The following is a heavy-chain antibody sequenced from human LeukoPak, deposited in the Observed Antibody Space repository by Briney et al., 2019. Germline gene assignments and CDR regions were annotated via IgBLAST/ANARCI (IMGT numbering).Heavy chain of an antibody. CDR2: INHSGST. V-gene: IGHV4-34*01. Sequence: PGGSLRLSCAASGFTFRSYWMSWVRQPPGKGLEWIGEINHSGSTNYNPSLKSRVTISVDTSKNQFSLKLSSVTAADTAVYYCARAKRPYSSGWYYFDYWGQGTLVTVSS. J-gene: IGHJ4*02. D-gene: IGHD6-19*01. CDR3: ARAKRPYSSGWYYFDY. CDR1: GFTFRSYW.